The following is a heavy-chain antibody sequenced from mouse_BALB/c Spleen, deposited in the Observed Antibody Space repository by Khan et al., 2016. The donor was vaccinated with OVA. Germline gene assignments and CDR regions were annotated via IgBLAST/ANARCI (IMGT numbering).Heavy chain of an antibody. CDR1: GYTFTSYT. CDR2: INPSNGYT. Sequence: QVQLQQSGAELARPGASVKMSCKASGYTFTSYTIHWIKLRPGQGLEWIGYINPSNGYTNYNQKFKDKATLTADKSSTTAYMQLSSLTSDDSAVYNCVRAGAYYRNDGWIAYWGQGTLVTVSA. J-gene: IGHJ3*01. CDR3: VRAGAYYRNDGWIAY. D-gene: IGHD2-14*01. V-gene: IGHV1-4*01.